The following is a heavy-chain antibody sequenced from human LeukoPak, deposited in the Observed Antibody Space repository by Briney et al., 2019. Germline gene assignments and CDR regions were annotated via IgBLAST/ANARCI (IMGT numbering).Heavy chain of an antibody. CDR3: ARDLSSGRFWFDP. Sequence: SVKVSCKVSGYTLTELSMHWVRQAPGQGLEWMGGIIPIFGTANYAQKFQGRVTITADESTSTAYMELSSLRSEDTAVYYCARDLSSGRFWFDPWGQGTLVTVSS. CDR2: IIPIFGTA. J-gene: IGHJ5*02. D-gene: IGHD3-16*01. CDR1: GYTLTELS. V-gene: IGHV1-69*13.